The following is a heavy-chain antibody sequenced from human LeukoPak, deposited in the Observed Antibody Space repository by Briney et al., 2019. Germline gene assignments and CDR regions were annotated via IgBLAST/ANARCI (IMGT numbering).Heavy chain of an antibody. D-gene: IGHD4-17*01. V-gene: IGHV1-18*01. CDR3: ARASEDYGDYDPSLDEPYFDY. Sequence: ASVTVSFKASGYTFTKDGISGGRQAPGQGREWMGWISAYKGNTNYTQKLQGRVTITTDTSTSTAYMELRSLRSDDTAVYYCARASEDYGDYDPSLDEPYFDYWGQGTLVTVSS. CDR1: GYTFTKDG. J-gene: IGHJ4*02. CDR2: ISAYKGNT.